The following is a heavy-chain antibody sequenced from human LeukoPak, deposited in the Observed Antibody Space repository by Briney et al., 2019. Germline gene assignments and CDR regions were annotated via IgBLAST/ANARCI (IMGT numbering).Heavy chain of an antibody. CDR1: GFTFSTYS. J-gene: IGHJ4*02. Sequence: GGSLRLSCVASGFTFSTYSMNWVRQAPGKGLEWVSYISGTSNTIYYADSVKGRFTISRDNAKNSLYLQVNSLRAEDTAIYYCARDHSSSCQLLDYWGQGTLVTVSS. CDR3: ARDHSSSCQLLDY. D-gene: IGHD6-13*01. V-gene: IGHV3-48*01. CDR2: ISGTSNTI.